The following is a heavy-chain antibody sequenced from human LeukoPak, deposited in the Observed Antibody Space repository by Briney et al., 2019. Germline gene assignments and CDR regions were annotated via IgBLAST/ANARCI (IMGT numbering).Heavy chain of an antibody. Sequence: SETLSLTCTVSGGSISSYYWSWIRRPAGKGLEWIGRIYTSGSTNYNPSLKSRVTMSVDTSKNQFSLKLSSVTAADTAVYYCAREGSGYYYAPRAFNIWGQGTMVTVSS. D-gene: IGHD3-22*01. CDR3: AREGSGYYYAPRAFNI. J-gene: IGHJ3*02. V-gene: IGHV4-4*07. CDR1: GGSISSYY. CDR2: IYTSGST.